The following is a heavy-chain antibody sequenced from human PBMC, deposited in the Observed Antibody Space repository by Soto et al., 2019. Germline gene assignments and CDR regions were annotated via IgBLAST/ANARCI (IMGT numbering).Heavy chain of an antibody. J-gene: IGHJ3*02. V-gene: IGHV1-69*02. CDR3: ARAEGIWLGELFAAFGI. CDR2: IIPILGIA. Sequence: SVKVSCKASGGTFSSYTISWVRQAPGQGHKWMGRIIPILGIANYAQKYQGRVTITADKSTSTAYMELSSLRSEDTAVYYCARAEGIWLGELFAAFGIWGQSTMVT. CDR1: GGTFSSYT. D-gene: IGHD3-10*01.